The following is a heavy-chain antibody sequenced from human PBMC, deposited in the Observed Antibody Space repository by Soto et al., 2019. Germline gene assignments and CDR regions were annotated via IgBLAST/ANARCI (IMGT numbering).Heavy chain of an antibody. D-gene: IGHD3-16*01. J-gene: IGHJ6*02. CDR3: AREYVYYYYYGMDV. CDR2: IYYSGST. CDR1: GGSISSGDYY. V-gene: IGHV4-30-4*01. Sequence: TLSLTCTVSGGSISSGDYYWSWIRQPPGKGLEWIGYIYYSGSTYYNPSLKSRVTISVDTSKNQFSLKLSSVTAADTAVYYCAREYVYYYYYGMDVWGQGTTVTVSS.